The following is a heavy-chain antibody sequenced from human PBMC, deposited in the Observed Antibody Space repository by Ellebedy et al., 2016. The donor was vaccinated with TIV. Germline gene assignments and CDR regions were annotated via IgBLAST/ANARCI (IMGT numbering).Heavy chain of an antibody. CDR1: GYSFGSYG. CDR2: INTNNGNT. V-gene: IGHV1-18*01. CDR3: VRDCSSTSCYYAFDI. Sequence: AASVKVSCKASGYSFGSYGISWVRQAPGQGLEWMGWINTNNGNTNYAQKFKGRVTMTTDTSTSTAYMELRSLRSDDTAVYYCVRDCSSTSCYYAFDIWGQGTMVTVSS. D-gene: IGHD2-2*01. J-gene: IGHJ3*02.